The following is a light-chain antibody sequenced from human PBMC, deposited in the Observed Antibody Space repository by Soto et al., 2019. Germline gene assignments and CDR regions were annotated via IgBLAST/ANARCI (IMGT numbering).Light chain of an antibody. V-gene: IGKV1-9*01. CDR3: QHFKSFPIT. J-gene: IGKJ5*01. CDR2: ESS. Sequence: DIQMTQSPSTLSASVGDRVSITCRASQDISDYLAWYQQKPGKAPKVLIYESSLLQSGVPSRFSGSGSGTDFTLTISSLQPEDFATYYCQHFKSFPITFGQGTRLEIK. CDR1: QDISDY.